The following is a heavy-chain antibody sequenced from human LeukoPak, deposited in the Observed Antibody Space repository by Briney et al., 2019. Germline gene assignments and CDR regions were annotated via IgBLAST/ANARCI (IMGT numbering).Heavy chain of an antibody. CDR1: GFTFSAFG. D-gene: IGHD3-3*01. V-gene: IGHV3-23*01. CDR3: TKDYCGRFCSAV. CDR2: ITKSGDTT. J-gene: IGHJ6*02. Sequence: PGGSLRLSCAASGFTFSAFGMNWVRQAPGKGLGWVSTITKSGDTTYYVDSVKGRFTVSRDNSKNTLYLQMSSLRAEDTAKYYCTKDYCGRFCSAVWGQGTTVTVSS.